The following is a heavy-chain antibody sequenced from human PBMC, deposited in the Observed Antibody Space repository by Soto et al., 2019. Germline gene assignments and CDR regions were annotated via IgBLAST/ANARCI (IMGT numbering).Heavy chain of an antibody. CDR2: IYGGGTT. Sequence: EVQLVESGGGLIQPGGSLRLSCAASGFAVSSKYMTWVRQAPGKGLEWVSVIYGGGTTYYADSVKGRFTISRDTSKNTLYLQLSSLRAKDTAVYYCVQTTGGPGFDGWGQGTLVTVSS. CDR1: GFAVSSKY. D-gene: IGHD1-1*01. J-gene: IGHJ4*02. V-gene: IGHV3-53*01. CDR3: VQTTGGPGFDG.